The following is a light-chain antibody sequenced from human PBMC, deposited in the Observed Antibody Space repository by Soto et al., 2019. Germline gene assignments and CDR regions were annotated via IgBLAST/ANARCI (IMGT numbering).Light chain of an antibody. CDR3: QQYNNWPPWT. CDR1: QSVSNN. V-gene: IGKV3-15*01. J-gene: IGKJ1*01. Sequence: ILMTQSPAPLSVSPGERATLSCRASQSVSNNLAWYQQKPGQAPRLLIYDASTRATGIPARFSGSGSGTEFTLTISGLQSEDFAVYYCQQYNNWPPWTCGQGTKVEIK. CDR2: DAS.